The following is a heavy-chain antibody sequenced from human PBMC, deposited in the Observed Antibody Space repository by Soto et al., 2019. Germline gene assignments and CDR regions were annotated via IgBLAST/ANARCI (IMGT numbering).Heavy chain of an antibody. CDR1: GYTFTTYY. D-gene: IGHD1-26*01. CDR3: ARDRGRGGSYYIYFYGMDV. CDR2: INPSGGSI. J-gene: IGHJ6*02. Sequence: QVQVVQSGAEVKKPGASVKVSCKASGYTFTTYYIHWVRQAPGQGLEWMGVINPSGGSINYAQKCQGRVSRPRDTSTSTVYMGLSSLRSEDTAVYYCARDRGRGGSYYIYFYGMDVWGQGTTVTVSS. V-gene: IGHV1-46*01.